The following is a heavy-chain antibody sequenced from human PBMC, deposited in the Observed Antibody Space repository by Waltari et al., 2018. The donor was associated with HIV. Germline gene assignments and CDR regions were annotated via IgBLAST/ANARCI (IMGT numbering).Heavy chain of an antibody. J-gene: IGHJ2*01. CDR1: GFTFSSYS. V-gene: IGHV3-21*01. CDR2: ISSSSSYI. Sequence: EVQLVESGGGLVKPGGSLRLSCAASGFTFSSYSMNWVRQAPGKGLEWVSAISSSSSYIYYADSVKGRFTISRDNAKNSLYLQMNSLRAEDTAVYYCARDGEIWYFDLWGRGTLVTVSS. D-gene: IGHD3-10*01. CDR3: ARDGEIWYFDL.